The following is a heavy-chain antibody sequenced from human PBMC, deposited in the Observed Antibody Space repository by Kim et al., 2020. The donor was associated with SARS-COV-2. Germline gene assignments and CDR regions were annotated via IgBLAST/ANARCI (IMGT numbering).Heavy chain of an antibody. J-gene: IGHJ4*02. D-gene: IGHD3-10*01. Sequence: ASVKVSCKASGYTFTSYYMYWVRQAPGQGLEWMAIINPSGGRTSYAQKFQGRVTMTRDTSTSTVYMDLNSLGSEDTAVYYCARDYGPPRGIDYWGQGTLVTVSS. CDR3: ARDYGPPRGIDY. CDR1: GYTFTSYY. V-gene: IGHV1-46*01. CDR2: INPSGGRT.